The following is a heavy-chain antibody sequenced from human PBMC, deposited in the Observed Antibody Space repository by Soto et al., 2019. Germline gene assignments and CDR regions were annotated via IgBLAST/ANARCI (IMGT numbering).Heavy chain of an antibody. J-gene: IGHJ2*01. CDR1: GYTFSSQG. CDR2: ISVYSGKT. V-gene: IGHV1-18*01. D-gene: IGHD3-22*01. Sequence: QGQLVQSGPEVKKPGASVKVSCKASGYTFSSQGINWVRRAPGQGLEWLGWISVYSGKTHYAQKIQGRVTVTTDTXXSTADMELRSLRSDDTAVYYCARDESMIVASYFDLWGRGTLVTVSS. CDR3: ARDESMIVASYFDL.